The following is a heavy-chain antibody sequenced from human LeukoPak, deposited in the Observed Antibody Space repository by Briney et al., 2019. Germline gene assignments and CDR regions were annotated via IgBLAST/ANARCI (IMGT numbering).Heavy chain of an antibody. CDR3: AKVRDGHSYGPNWFDP. CDR2: ISGDGVHT. J-gene: IGHJ5*02. CDR1: EFTFSNYA. D-gene: IGHD5-18*01. Sequence: PGGSLRLSCAASEFTFSNYAMTWVRQAPGKGLEWVSSISGDGVHTYYADSVKGRFTISRDNSKSTLYLQLNSLRAEDTAVYYCAKVRDGHSYGPNWFDPWGQGTLVTVSS. V-gene: IGHV3-23*01.